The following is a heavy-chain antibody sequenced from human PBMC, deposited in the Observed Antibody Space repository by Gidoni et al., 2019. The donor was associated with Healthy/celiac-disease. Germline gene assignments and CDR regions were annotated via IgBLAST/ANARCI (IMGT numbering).Heavy chain of an antibody. V-gene: IGHV4-34*01. CDR2: INHSGST. D-gene: IGHD6-13*01. Sequence: QVQLQQWGAGLLKPSETLSLTCAVYGGSFSGYYWSWIRQPPGKGREWIGEINHSGSTNYNPSLKSRVTISVDTSKNQFSLKLSSVTAADTAVYYCAREGFVAAAPFVQHWGQGTLVTVSS. J-gene: IGHJ1*01. CDR1: GGSFSGYY. CDR3: AREGFVAAAPFVQH.